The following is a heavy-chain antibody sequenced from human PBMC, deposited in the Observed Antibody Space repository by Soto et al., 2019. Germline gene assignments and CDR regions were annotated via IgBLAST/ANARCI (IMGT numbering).Heavy chain of an antibody. Sequence: ASVKVSCKASGYTFTSYGIHWVRQAPGQRLEWMGWINAANGDTKYSPKFQGRVTITRDTSASTAYIELSSLRSEDTAVYYCVRRHVSATGIDWFDPWGQGTLVTVSS. J-gene: IGHJ5*02. CDR3: VRRHVSATGIDWFDP. V-gene: IGHV1-3*01. CDR1: GYTFTSYG. CDR2: INAANGDT. D-gene: IGHD2-21*02.